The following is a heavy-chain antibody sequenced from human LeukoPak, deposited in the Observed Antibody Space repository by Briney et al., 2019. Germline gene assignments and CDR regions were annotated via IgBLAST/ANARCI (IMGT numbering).Heavy chain of an antibody. CDR3: ASYSSSWPYYFDY. V-gene: IGHV1-69*06. J-gene: IGHJ4*02. CDR2: IIPIFGTA. D-gene: IGHD6-13*01. CDR1: GYTFTDYY. Sequence: ASVKVSCKASGYTFTDYYVNWVRQAPGQGLEWMGGIIPIFGTANYAQKFQGRVTITADKSTSTAYMELSSLRSEDTAVYYCASYSSSWPYYFDYWGQGTLVTVSS.